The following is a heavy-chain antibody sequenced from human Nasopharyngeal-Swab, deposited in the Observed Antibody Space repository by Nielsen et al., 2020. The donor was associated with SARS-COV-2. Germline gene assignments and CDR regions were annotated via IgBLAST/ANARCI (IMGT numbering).Heavy chain of an antibody. D-gene: IGHD2-15*01. Sequence: WIRQPPGKGLEWIGYIYYSGSTYYNPSLKSRVTISVDTSKNQFSLKLSSVTAADTAVYYCARGPRVADYYYYYMDVWGKGTTVTVSS. CDR2: IYYSGST. J-gene: IGHJ6*03. V-gene: IGHV4-30-4*01. CDR3: ARGPRVADYYYYYMDV.